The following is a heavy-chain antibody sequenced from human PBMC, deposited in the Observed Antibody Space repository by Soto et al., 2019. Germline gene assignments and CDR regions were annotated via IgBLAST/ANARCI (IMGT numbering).Heavy chain of an antibody. CDR3: ARDWRPSSSYYPYWCDP. CDR2: IIPIFGTA. V-gene: IGHV1-69*12. D-gene: IGHD3-22*01. J-gene: IGHJ5*02. Sequence: QVQLVQSGAEVKKPGSSVKVSCKASGGTFSSYAISWVRQAPGQGLEWMGEIIPIFGTANYAQKFQGRVTLTADESSSTAYMELSSLTSEYTSAYSCARDWRPSSSYYPYWCDPWGQGTLVTVST. CDR1: GGTFSSYA.